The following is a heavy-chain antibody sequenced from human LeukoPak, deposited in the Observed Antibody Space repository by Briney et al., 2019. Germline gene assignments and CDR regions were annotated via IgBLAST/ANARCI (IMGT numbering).Heavy chain of an antibody. CDR3: TTWIQLTRSFDY. Sequence: PSETLSLTCTVSGGSISSSSYYWGWIRQPPGKGLEWIGSIYYSGSTYYNPSLKSRVTISVDTSKSQFSLKLSSVTAADTAVYYCTTWIQLTRSFDYWGQGTLVTVSS. CDR2: IYYSGST. V-gene: IGHV4-39*01. D-gene: IGHD5-18*01. CDR1: GGSISSSSYY. J-gene: IGHJ4*02.